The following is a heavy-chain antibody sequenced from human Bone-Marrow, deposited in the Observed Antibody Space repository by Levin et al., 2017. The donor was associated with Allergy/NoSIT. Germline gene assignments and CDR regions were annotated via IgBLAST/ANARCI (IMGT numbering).Heavy chain of an antibody. D-gene: IGHD2-2*01. CDR3: ARGAVGYAEGDY. Sequence: GESLKISCAASGFTFNKHWMTWVRQTPGKGLEWVANINDDGSEKYYADSVKGRFTISRDKAKNSLYLQMNSLTAEDTAVYYCARGAVGYAEGDYWGQGTLVTVSS. CDR1: GFTFNKHW. J-gene: IGHJ4*02. V-gene: IGHV3-7*01. CDR2: INDDGSEK.